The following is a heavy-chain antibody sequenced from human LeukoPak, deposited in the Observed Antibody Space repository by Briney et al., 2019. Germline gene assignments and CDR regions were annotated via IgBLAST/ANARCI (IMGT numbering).Heavy chain of an antibody. Sequence: PGGSLRLSCAASGFTFDDYAMHWVRQAPGKGLEWVSLITWDGGSTYYADSVKGRFTISRDNSKNSLYLQMNSLRAEDTALYYCAKEIAARGSYYYYMDVWGKGTTVTVSS. J-gene: IGHJ6*03. D-gene: IGHD6-6*01. CDR1: GFTFDDYA. V-gene: IGHV3-43D*03. CDR3: AKEIAARGSYYYYMDV. CDR2: ITWDGGST.